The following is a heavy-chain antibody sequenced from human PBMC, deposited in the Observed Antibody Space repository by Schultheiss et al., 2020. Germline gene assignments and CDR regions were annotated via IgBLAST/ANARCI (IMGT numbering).Heavy chain of an antibody. D-gene: IGHD6-19*01. V-gene: IGHV5-51*01. CDR2: IYPGDSDT. Sequence: GGSLRLSCKASGDNFTSYWIAWVRQMPGKGLEWMGIIYPGDSDTRYSPSFQGQVTISADKSISTAYLQWSSLKASDTAMYYCARHSTYSSGWYYFDYWGQGTLVTVSS. CDR3: ARHSTYSSGWYYFDY. CDR1: GDNFTSYW. J-gene: IGHJ4*02.